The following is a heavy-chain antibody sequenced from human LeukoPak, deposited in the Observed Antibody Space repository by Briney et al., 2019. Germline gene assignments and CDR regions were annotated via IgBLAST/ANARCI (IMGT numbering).Heavy chain of an antibody. Sequence: PGRSLRLSCAASGFTFSSYGMHWVRQAPGRGLEWVAVISYDGSNKYYADSVKGRFTISRDNSKNTLYLQMNSLRAEDTAVYYCARAISVAAADYWGQGTLVTVSS. J-gene: IGHJ4*02. D-gene: IGHD6-13*01. V-gene: IGHV3-30*03. CDR3: ARAISVAAADY. CDR2: ISYDGSNK. CDR1: GFTFSSYG.